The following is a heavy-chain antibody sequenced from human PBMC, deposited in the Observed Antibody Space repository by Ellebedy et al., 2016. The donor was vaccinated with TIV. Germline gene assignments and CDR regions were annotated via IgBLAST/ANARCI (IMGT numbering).Heavy chain of an antibody. D-gene: IGHD4-17*01. J-gene: IGHJ4*02. Sequence: AASVKVSCKASGYSFTGYYIHWVRHAPGQGLEWMGWINPNIGGRQYAQKFQGRVTMTRDTSISTLYMELTNLGSDDTALYYCARDGDDYGDYVFDYWGQGTLVIVSS. CDR2: INPNIGGR. CDR1: GYSFTGYY. V-gene: IGHV1-2*02. CDR3: ARDGDDYGDYVFDY.